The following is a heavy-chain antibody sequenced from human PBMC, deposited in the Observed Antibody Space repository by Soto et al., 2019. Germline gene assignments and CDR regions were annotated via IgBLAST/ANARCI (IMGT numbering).Heavy chain of an antibody. CDR3: ARDYFIGSGWSWDGWFDP. J-gene: IGHJ5*02. CDR1: GFTFSSYA. CDR2: ISYDGSNK. V-gene: IGHV3-30-3*01. Sequence: GGSLRLSCAASGFTFSSYAMHWVRQAPGKGLEWVAVISYDGSNKYYADSVKGRFTISRDNSKNTLYLQMNSLRAEDTAVYYCARDYFIGSGWSWDGWFDPWGQGTLVTVSS. D-gene: IGHD6-19*01.